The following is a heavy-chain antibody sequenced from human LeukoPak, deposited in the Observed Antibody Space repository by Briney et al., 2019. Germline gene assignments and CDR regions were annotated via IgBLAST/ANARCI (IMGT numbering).Heavy chain of an antibody. D-gene: IGHD3-10*01. CDR2: IYYSGST. CDR1: GGSISSYY. Sequence: SETLSLTCTVSGGSISSYYWSWIRQPPGKGLEWMGYIYYSGSTNYNPSLKSRVTISVDTSKNQFSLKLSSVTAAATAVYYCARDYGSGSQPFDYWGQGTLVTVSS. CDR3: ARDYGSGSQPFDY. V-gene: IGHV4-59*01. J-gene: IGHJ4*02.